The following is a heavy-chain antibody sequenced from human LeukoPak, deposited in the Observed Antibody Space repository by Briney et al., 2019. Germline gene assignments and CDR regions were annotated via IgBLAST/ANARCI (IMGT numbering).Heavy chain of an antibody. Sequence: PSETLSLTCAVYGGSFSGYYWSWIRQPPGKGLEWIGEINHSGSTNYNPSLTSRVTISVATSKNQFSLKLSSVTAADTAVYYCAKGIDCSSTSCYGVGNWFDPWGQGTLVTVSS. D-gene: IGHD2-2*01. J-gene: IGHJ5*02. V-gene: IGHV4-34*01. CDR3: AKGIDCSSTSCYGVGNWFDP. CDR1: GGSFSGYY. CDR2: INHSGST.